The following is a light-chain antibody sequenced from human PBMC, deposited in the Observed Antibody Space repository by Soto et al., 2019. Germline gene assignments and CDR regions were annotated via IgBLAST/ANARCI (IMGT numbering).Light chain of an antibody. CDR1: SSDVGIYNY. CDR2: EVT. CDR3: SSYAATFSV. J-gene: IGLJ3*02. Sequence: QSVLTQPASVSGSPGQSIAISCTGSSSDVGIYNYVSWYQQHPGKVPKLIIYEVTNRPSGVSNRFSGSKSGNTASLTISGLQAEDEADYYCSSYAATFSVFGGGTKVTVL. V-gene: IGLV2-14*01.